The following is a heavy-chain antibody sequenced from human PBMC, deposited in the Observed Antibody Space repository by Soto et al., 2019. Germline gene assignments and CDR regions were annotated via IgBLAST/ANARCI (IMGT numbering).Heavy chain of an antibody. Sequence: SVKVSCKASGGTFSSYAISWVRQAPGQGLEWMGGIIPIFGTANYAQKFQGRVTITADKSTSTAYMELSSLRSEDTAVYYCAIYSYATTYYYYGMDVWGQGTTVTVSS. V-gene: IGHV1-69*06. CDR3: AIYSYATTYYYYGMDV. D-gene: IGHD5-18*01. CDR1: GGTFSSYA. J-gene: IGHJ6*02. CDR2: IIPIFGTA.